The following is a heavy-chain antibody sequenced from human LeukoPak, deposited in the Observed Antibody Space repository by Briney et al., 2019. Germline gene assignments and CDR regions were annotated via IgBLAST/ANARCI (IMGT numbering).Heavy chain of an antibody. J-gene: IGHJ3*02. CDR1: GGTFSSYA. CDR3: AREGAYCSSTSCYRSGAFDI. V-gene: IGHV1-2*02. Sequence: ASVKVSCKASGGTFSSYAISWARQAPGQGLEWMGWINPNSGGTNYAQKFQGRVTMTRDTSINTAYMELSRLTSDDTAVYYCAREGAYCSSTSCYRSGAFDIWGQGTMVTVSS. D-gene: IGHD2-2*02. CDR2: INPNSGGT.